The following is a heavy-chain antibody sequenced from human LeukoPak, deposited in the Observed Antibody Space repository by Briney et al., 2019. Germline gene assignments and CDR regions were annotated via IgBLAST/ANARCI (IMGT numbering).Heavy chain of an antibody. V-gene: IGHV3-23*01. CDR1: GFTFSSYA. CDR3: ARAYDFWSGYPNYYYYGMDV. Sequence: GGSLRLSCAASGFTFSSYAMSWVRQAPGKGLEWVSAISGSGGSTYYADSVKGRFTISRDNSKNTLYLQMNSLRAEDTAVYYCARAYDFWSGYPNYYYYGMDVWGQGTTVTVS. J-gene: IGHJ6*02. D-gene: IGHD3-3*01. CDR2: ISGSGGST.